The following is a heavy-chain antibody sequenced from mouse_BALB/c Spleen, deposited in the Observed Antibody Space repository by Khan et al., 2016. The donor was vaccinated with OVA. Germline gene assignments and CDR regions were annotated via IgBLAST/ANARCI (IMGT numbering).Heavy chain of an antibody. Sequence: QVQLQQSGAELARPGDSVKLSCKVSGYTFTDYYINWVKQRTGKGLEWIGEISPGSGDTYYHEKLKGKATLTAEKSSSTAYMQTSSLTSEASAVYFCSRRNSFCYTFAYWGQGTLVTVSA. V-gene: IGHV1-76*01. D-gene: IGHD1-1*01. CDR1: GYTFTDYY. CDR3: SRRNSFCYTFAY. CDR2: ISPGSGDT. J-gene: IGHJ3*01.